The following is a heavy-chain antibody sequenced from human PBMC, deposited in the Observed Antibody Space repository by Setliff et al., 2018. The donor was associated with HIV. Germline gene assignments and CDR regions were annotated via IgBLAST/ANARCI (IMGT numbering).Heavy chain of an antibody. D-gene: IGHD6-19*01. CDR3: ARDPPSSGWYRADY. J-gene: IGHJ4*02. V-gene: IGHV1-18*01. CDR2: ISAYNGNT. Sequence: ASVKVSCKASGYTFTSYGISWVRQAPGQGLEWMGWISAYNGNTDYAQKLQGRVTLTTDTSTSTAYMELRSLRSDDTAVYYWARDPPSSGWYRADYWGQGTLVTVSS. CDR1: GYTFTSYG.